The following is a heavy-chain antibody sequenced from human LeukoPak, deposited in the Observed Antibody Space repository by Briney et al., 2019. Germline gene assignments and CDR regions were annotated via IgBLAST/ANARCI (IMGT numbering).Heavy chain of an antibody. J-gene: IGHJ4*02. CDR1: GYTFTGYY. CDR2: INPNSGGT. CDR3: AREESSDGSGSYYYFDY. Sequence: GASVKVSCKASGYTFTGYYMHWARQAPGQGLEWMGWINPNSGGTNYAQKFQGWVTMTRDTSISTAYMELSRLRSDDTAVYYCAREESSDGSGSYYYFDYWGQGTLVTVSS. D-gene: IGHD3-10*01. V-gene: IGHV1-2*04.